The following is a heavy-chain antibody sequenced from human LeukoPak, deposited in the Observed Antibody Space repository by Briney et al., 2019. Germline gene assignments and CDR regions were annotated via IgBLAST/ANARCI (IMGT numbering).Heavy chain of an antibody. CDR3: ARPYDYSNYDYYYYMDV. CDR2: IYYSGST. J-gene: IGHJ6*03. Sequence: TSETLSLTCTVSGYSISSGYYWGWIRQPPGKGLEWIGSIYYSGSTYYNPSLKSRVTISVDTSKNQFSLKLSSVTAADTAVYYCARPYDYSNYDYYYYMDVWGKGTTVTISS. CDR1: GYSISSGYY. D-gene: IGHD4-11*01. V-gene: IGHV4-38-2*02.